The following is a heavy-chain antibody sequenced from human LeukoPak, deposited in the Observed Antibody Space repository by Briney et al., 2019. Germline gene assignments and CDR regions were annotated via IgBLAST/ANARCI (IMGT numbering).Heavy chain of an antibody. Sequence: PSETLSLTCAVYGGSFSGYYRSWIRQPPGKGLEWIGEINHSGSTNYNPSLKSRVTISVDTSKNQLSLKLNSVTAADTAVYYCARHVRQQLPPKAFDYWGQGTLVTVSS. V-gene: IGHV4-34*01. D-gene: IGHD6-13*01. CDR3: ARHVRQQLPPKAFDY. J-gene: IGHJ4*02. CDR2: INHSGST. CDR1: GGSFSGYY.